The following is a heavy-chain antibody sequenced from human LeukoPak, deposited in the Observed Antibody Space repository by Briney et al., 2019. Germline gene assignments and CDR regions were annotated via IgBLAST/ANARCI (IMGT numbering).Heavy chain of an antibody. J-gene: IGHJ4*02. V-gene: IGHV3-9*01. CDR1: GFTFDDYA. CDR2: ISWNSGSI. D-gene: IGHD3-10*01. CDR3: AKDGYYGSGSYSPAYFDY. Sequence: GGSLRLSCAASGFTFDDYAMHWVRQAPGKGLEWVSGISWNSGSIGYADSVKGRFTISRDNAKNSLYLQMNSLRAEDTALYYCAKDGYYGSGSYSPAYFDYWGQGTLVTVS.